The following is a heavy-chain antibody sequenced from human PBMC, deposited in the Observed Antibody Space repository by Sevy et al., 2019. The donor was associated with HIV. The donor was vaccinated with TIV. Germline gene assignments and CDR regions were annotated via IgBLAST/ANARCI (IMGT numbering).Heavy chain of an antibody. J-gene: IGHJ3*02. CDR3: ARVSVYYYDSRGYYTTGNAFDI. Sequence: GGSLRLSCAASGFTVGSNYMSWVRQAPGKGLEWVSIIYSGVTTSYADSVKGRFTISRDNSKNTQYLQMNSLRAEDTAVYYCARVSVYYYDSRGYYTTGNAFDIWGQGTMVTVSS. CDR1: GFTVGSNY. V-gene: IGHV3-53*01. CDR2: IYSGVTT. D-gene: IGHD3-22*01.